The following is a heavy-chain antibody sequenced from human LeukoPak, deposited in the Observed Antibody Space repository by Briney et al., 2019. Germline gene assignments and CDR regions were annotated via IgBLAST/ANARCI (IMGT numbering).Heavy chain of an antibody. Sequence: SETLSLTCTVSGSSISSYYWSWIRQPPGKGLEWIGYIYYSGSTNYNPSLKSRVTISVDTSKNQFSLKLSSVTAADTAVYYCARGGDPTDWGQGTLVTVSS. CDR2: IYYSGST. CDR1: GSSISSYY. V-gene: IGHV4-59*01. D-gene: IGHD3-16*01. CDR3: ARGGDPTD. J-gene: IGHJ4*02.